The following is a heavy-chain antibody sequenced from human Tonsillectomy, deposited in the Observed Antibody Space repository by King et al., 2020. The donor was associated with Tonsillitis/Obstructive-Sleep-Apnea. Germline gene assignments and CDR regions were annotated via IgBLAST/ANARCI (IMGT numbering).Heavy chain of an antibody. D-gene: IGHD5-18*01. CDR1: GGSFSGYY. V-gene: IGHV4-34*01. Sequence: QVQLQQWGAGLLKPSETLSLTCAVYGGSFSGYYWSWIRQPPGKGLEWIGEINHSGCSNYNPSLKGRVTISVDTSNNQFSLKLSSVTAADTAVYYCAREMSGYGLDAFDIWGHGTMVTVSS. J-gene: IGHJ3*02. CDR3: AREMSGYGLDAFDI. CDR2: INHSGCS.